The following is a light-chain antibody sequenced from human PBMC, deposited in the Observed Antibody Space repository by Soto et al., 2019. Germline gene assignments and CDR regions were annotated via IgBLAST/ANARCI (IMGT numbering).Light chain of an antibody. J-gene: IGKJ1*01. CDR2: TAS. V-gene: IGKV1-39*01. Sequence: DLQMTQSPSSLSASVGDRVIITCRASQSISNYLNWYQQKQGEAPKLLIYTASSLQSGVPPRFSGSGSGTDFTLTISSLQPEDFATYHCQQSDTFPRTFGQGTRVE. CDR3: QQSDTFPRT. CDR1: QSISNY.